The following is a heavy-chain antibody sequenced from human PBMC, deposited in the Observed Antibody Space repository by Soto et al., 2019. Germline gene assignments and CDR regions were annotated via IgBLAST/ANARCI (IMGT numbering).Heavy chain of an antibody. J-gene: IGHJ4*02. V-gene: IGHV4-59*01. D-gene: IGHD3-9*01. CDR2: IYYSGST. CDR1: GGSISSYY. Sequence: PSETLSLTCTVSGGSISSYYWSWIRQPPGKGLEWIGYIYYSGSTNYNPSLKSRVTISVDTSKNQFSLKLSSVTAADTAVYYCARALSVNVYYDILTGKYFDYWGQGTLVTVSS. CDR3: ARALSVNVYYDILTGKYFDY.